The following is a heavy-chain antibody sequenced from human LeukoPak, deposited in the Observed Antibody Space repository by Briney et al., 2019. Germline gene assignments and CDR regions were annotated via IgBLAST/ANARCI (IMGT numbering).Heavy chain of an antibody. D-gene: IGHD6-13*01. CDR2: IYYSGGT. CDR1: GGTISSYY. V-gene: IGHV4-59*08. Sequence: SETLTLTCTASGGTISSYYLSWIRQPPGKGLGWIGYIYYSGGTKYNPSLKSRVTTSVDTSKNQFSLKLSSVTAADTAVCYCARHKRYSSNQNYAFDIWGQGTMVTVSS. CDR3: ARHKRYSSNQNYAFDI. J-gene: IGHJ3*02.